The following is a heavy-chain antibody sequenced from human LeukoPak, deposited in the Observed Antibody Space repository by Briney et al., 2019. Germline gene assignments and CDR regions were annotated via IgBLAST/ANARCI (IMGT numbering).Heavy chain of an antibody. CDR2: IWYDGSNK. CDR3: ATEGALTGSNAAFDI. J-gene: IGHJ3*02. V-gene: IGHV3-33*08. Sequence: GGSLRLSCVASGFSFSDYAMHWVRQAPGKGLEWVAVIWYDGSNKYYADSVKGRFTISRDNSKNTLFLQMNSLRAEDTAVYYCATEGALTGSNAAFDIWGQGTMVTVSS. D-gene: IGHD3-9*01. CDR1: GFSFSDYA.